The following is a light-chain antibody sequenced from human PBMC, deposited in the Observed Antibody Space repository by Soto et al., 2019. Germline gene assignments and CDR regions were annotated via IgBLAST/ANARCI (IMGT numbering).Light chain of an antibody. Sequence: DIQMTQPPSSLSASVGDRVTITCRASQSISSYLNWYQQKPGKAPKILIYAASSLQSGVPSRFSGSGSGTDFSLTISSLQPEDFATYYCQQSYSTPRGFTFGPGTKVDIK. CDR1: QSISSY. J-gene: IGKJ3*01. CDR2: AAS. V-gene: IGKV1-39*01. CDR3: QQSYSTPRGFT.